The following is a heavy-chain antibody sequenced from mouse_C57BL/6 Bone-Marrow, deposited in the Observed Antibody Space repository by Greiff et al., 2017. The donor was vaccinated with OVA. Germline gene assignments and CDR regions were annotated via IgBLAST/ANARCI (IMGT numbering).Heavy chain of an antibody. V-gene: IGHV5-6*01. CDR2: ISSGGSYT. Sequence: EVQLVESGGDLVKPGGSLKLSCAASGFTFSSYGMSWVRQTPDKRLEWVATISSGGSYTYYPDSVKGRFTISRDNAKNTLYLQMSSLKSEDTAMDYCARRLRSYYFDYWGQGTTLTVSS. D-gene: IGHD1-1*01. CDR1: GFTFSSYG. CDR3: ARRLRSYYFDY. J-gene: IGHJ2*01.